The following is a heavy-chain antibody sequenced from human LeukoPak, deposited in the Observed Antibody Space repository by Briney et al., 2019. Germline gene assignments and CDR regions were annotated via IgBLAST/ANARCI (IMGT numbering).Heavy chain of an antibody. D-gene: IGHD6-19*01. CDR2: ISSSSSYI. J-gene: IGHJ3*02. Sequence: GGSLRLSCEASGFTFNTYSMNWARQAPGKGLEWVSSISSSSSYIYYADSVKGRFTISRDNAKNSLYLQMNSLRAEDTAVYYCARDHGWYGAFDIWGRGTMVTVSS. CDR3: ARDHGWYGAFDI. V-gene: IGHV3-21*01. CDR1: GFTFNTYS.